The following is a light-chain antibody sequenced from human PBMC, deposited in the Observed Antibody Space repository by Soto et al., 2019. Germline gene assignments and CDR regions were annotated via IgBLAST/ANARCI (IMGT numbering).Light chain of an antibody. J-gene: IGLJ2*01. CDR3: QSYHSSLSGVV. Sequence: QPVLTQPPSVSGAPGQRVTISCTGSSSNIGAGYDVHWYQQLPGTAPKLLIYGNSNRPSGVPDRFSGSKSGTSASLAITGLQAEDEADYYCQSYHSSLSGVVFGGGNKLTVL. CDR1: SSNIGAGYD. V-gene: IGLV1-40*01. CDR2: GNS.